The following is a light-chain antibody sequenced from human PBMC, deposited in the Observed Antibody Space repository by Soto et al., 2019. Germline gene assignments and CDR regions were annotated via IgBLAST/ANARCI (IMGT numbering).Light chain of an antibody. CDR3: QSSDSSLSASYV. J-gene: IGLJ1*01. CDR1: SSDVGLYDY. V-gene: IGLV2-14*01. CDR2: AVS. Sequence: QSVLTQPASVSGSPGQSITISCTGTSSDVGLYDYVSWYQQHPGKAPQLMIYAVSNRPSGVSNRFSASKSGNTASLFISGLQAEDEADYYCQSSDSSLSASYVFGTGTKVTVL.